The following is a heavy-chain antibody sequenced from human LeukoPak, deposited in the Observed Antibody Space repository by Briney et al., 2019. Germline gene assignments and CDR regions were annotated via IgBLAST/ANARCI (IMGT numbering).Heavy chain of an antibody. CDR2: IYYSGST. D-gene: IGHD1-26*01. CDR3: AKDATPHNGIWDNFDH. J-gene: IGHJ4*02. CDR1: GGSISSSSYY. Sequence: SETLSLTCTVSGGSISSSSYYWGWIRQPPGKGLEWIGSIYYSGSTYYNPSLKSRVTISVDTSKNQFSLKLSSVTAEDTAVYYCAKDATPHNGIWDNFDHWGQGTPVTVSS. V-gene: IGHV4-39*07.